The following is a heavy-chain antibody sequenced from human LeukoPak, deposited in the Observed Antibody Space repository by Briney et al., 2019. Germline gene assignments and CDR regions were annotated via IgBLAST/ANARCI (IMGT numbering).Heavy chain of an antibody. J-gene: IGHJ5*02. CDR3: ARDAKDDGRSDP. CDR1: GFTFSSYG. Sequence: GGSLRLSCAASGFTFSSYGMHWVRQAPGKGLEWVAFIRYDGSNKYYADSVKGRFTISRDNAKNSLYLQMNSLRVEDTAVYYCARDAKDDGRSDPWGQGTLVTVSS. CDR2: IRYDGSNK. D-gene: IGHD1-1*01. V-gene: IGHV3-30*02.